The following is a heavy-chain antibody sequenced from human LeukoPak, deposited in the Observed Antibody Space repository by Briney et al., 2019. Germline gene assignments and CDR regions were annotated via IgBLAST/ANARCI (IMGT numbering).Heavy chain of an antibody. CDR2: IGTAGDT. D-gene: IGHD1-1*01. CDR1: GFTFSSYD. J-gene: IGHJ4*02. Sequence: QPGGSLRLSCAASGFTFSSYDMHWVRRATGKGLEWVSAIGTAGDTYYPGSVKGRFTISRENAKNSLYLQMNSLRAGDTAVYYCARGGGYNWNDEFHFDYWGQGTLVTVSS. V-gene: IGHV3-13*01. CDR3: ARGGGYNWNDEFHFDY.